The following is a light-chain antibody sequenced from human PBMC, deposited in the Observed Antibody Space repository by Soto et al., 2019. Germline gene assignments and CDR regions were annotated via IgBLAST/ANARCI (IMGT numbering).Light chain of an antibody. CDR3: QQYNSYSYT. CDR1: QSVTYN. CDR2: GAS. Sequence: EVVMTQSPATLSVSPGERATLSCRASQSVTYNLAWYQQKPGQAPRLLIYGASTRATGIPARFSGSGSGTEFTLTISSLQPDDFATYYCQQYNSYSYTFGQGTKLEIK. V-gene: IGKV3-15*01. J-gene: IGKJ2*01.